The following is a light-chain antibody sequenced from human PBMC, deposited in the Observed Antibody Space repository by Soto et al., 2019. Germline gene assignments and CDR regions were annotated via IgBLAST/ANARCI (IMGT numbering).Light chain of an antibody. CDR3: QQYGSSPET. V-gene: IGKV3-20*01. Sequence: EFVLTQSPVTLSLSPGERSTLSCRASQTVRNNYFAWYQQKPGQAPRLLIYDASSRATGIPARFSGGGSGTDFTLTISSLQPEDFAAYYCQQYGSSPETFGQGTKGDIK. J-gene: IGKJ1*01. CDR1: QTVRNNY. CDR2: DAS.